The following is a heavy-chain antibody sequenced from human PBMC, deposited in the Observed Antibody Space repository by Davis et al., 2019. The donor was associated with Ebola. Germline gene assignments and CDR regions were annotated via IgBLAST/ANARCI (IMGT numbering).Heavy chain of an antibody. D-gene: IGHD6-19*01. J-gene: IGHJ4*02. CDR1: GFTFSNYE. CDR2: ISSSGNTM. Sequence: PGGSLRLSCAASGFTFSNYEMNWVRQAPGKGLEWVSYISSSGNTMYYVDSVKGRFTISRDNAKDSLYLQMNSLRAEDTAVYYCAREGYSSGSYYFDYWGQGTLVTVSS. CDR3: AREGYSSGSYYFDY. V-gene: IGHV3-48*03.